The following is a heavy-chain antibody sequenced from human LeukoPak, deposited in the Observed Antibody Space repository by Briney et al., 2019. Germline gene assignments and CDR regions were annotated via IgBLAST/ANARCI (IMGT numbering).Heavy chain of an antibody. CDR1: GYSISSGYY. D-gene: IGHD3-10*01. CDR3: ARDRGGQYYGSGSYFDY. CDR2: IYHSGST. Sequence: SETLSLTCTVSGYSISSGYYWGWIRQPPGKGLEWIGSIYHSGSTYYNPSLKSRVTISVDTSKNQFSLKLSSVTAADTAVYYCARDRGGQYYGSGSYFDYWGQGTLVTVSS. V-gene: IGHV4-38-2*02. J-gene: IGHJ4*02.